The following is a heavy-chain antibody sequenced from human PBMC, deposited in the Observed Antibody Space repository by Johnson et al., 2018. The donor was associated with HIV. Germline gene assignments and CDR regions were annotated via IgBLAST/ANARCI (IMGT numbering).Heavy chain of an antibody. CDR1: GFTFSDYY. V-gene: IGHV3-11*01. Sequence: VQLVESGGGLVRPGGSLRLSFAASGFTFSDYYMTWIRQAPGKGLECVSYISSSGRTIYYADSVKGRFTISRDDSKNTLYLQMNSLKTEDTAVYYCTTDLASDAFDIWGQGTMVTVSS. CDR2: ISSSGRTI. J-gene: IGHJ3*02. CDR3: TTDLASDAFDI.